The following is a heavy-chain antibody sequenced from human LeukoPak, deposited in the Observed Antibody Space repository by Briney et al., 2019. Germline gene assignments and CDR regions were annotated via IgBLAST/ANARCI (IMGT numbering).Heavy chain of an antibody. Sequence: GGSLRLSCAASGFTFSNYWMSWVRQAPGKGLEWVAVISYDGSNKYYADSVKGRFTIYRDNSKNTLYLQMNGLRAEDTAVYYCARALRYRAMVTVGIDYWGQGTLVTVSS. J-gene: IGHJ4*02. D-gene: IGHD5-18*01. V-gene: IGHV3-30*03. CDR1: GFTFSNYW. CDR3: ARALRYRAMVTVGIDY. CDR2: ISYDGSNK.